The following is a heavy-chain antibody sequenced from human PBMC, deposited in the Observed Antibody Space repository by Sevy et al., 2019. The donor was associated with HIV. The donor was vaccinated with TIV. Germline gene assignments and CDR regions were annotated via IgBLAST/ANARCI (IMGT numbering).Heavy chain of an antibody. CDR3: ARDAGYSTGWYAGY. D-gene: IGHD6-19*01. J-gene: IGHJ4*02. CDR2: MSYDGSTR. Sequence: GGSLRLSCAASGFTFFSHVMSWVRQAPGKGLEWVALMSYDGSTRYYADSAKGRFAISKDNSKNTLYLQMNSLRIEDTAIYYCARDAGYSTGWYAGYWGQGTLVTVSS. CDR1: GFTFFSHV. V-gene: IGHV3-30*09.